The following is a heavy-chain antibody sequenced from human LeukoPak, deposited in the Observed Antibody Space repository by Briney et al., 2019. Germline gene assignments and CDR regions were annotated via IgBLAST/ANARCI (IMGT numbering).Heavy chain of an antibody. D-gene: IGHD3-10*01. Sequence: SQTLSLTCTVPGGSISSGDYYRSWIRQPPGKGLEWIGYIYYSGSTYYNPSLKSRVTISVDTSKNQFSLKLSSVTATDTAVYYCASDMVRGVMVHAFDIWGQGTMVTVSS. J-gene: IGHJ3*02. CDR2: IYYSGST. CDR1: GGSISSGDYY. V-gene: IGHV4-30-4*01. CDR3: ASDMVRGVMVHAFDI.